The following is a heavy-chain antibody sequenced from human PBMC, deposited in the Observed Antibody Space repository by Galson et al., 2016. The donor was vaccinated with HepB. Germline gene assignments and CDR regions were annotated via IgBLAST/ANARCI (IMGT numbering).Heavy chain of an antibody. CDR3: VKEAYTYGALHDYFEY. CDR1: GGSISSGNYY. J-gene: IGHJ4*02. Sequence: TLSLTCTVSGGSISSGNYYWSWIRQPAGKRLEWIGRVHTTGNTDYNSSLKSRLAISLDTSKNQFSLKVTSVTASDPSVYYCVKEAYTYGALHDYFEYWAREPWSPSPQ. V-gene: IGHV4-61*02. D-gene: IGHD4/OR15-4a*01. CDR2: VHTTGNT.